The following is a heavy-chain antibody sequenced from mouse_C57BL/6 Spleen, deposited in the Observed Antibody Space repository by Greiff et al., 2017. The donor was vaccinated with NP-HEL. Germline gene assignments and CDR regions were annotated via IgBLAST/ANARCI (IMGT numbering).Heavy chain of an antibody. CDR1: GYTFTDYN. CDR2: INPNNGGT. Sequence: EVQLQQSGPELVKPGGSVKIPCKASGYTFTDYNMDWVKQSHGKSLEWIGDINPNNGGTIYNQKFKGKATLTVDKSSSTAYMELRSLTSEDTAVYYCARRTNYEGYFDVWGTGTTVTVSS. V-gene: IGHV1-18*01. J-gene: IGHJ1*03. D-gene: IGHD1-1*01. CDR3: ARRTNYEGYFDV.